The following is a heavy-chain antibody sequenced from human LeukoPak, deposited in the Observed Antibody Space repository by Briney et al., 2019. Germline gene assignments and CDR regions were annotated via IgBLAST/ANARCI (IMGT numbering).Heavy chain of an antibody. Sequence: GGSLRLSCAASGFTFTSYAMSWVRQAPGKGLEWVSAISGIGGSTYYADSVKGRFTISRDNSKNTLYLQMNSLRAEDTAVYYCAKEGALLWFGELLYNWFDPWGQGTLVTVSS. V-gene: IGHV3-23*01. D-gene: IGHD3-10*01. J-gene: IGHJ5*02. CDR3: AKEGALLWFGELLYNWFDP. CDR1: GFTFTSYA. CDR2: ISGIGGST.